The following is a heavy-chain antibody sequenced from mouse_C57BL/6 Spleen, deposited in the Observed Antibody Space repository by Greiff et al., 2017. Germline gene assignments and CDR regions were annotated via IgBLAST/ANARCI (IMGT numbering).Heavy chain of an antibody. CDR2: IDPNSGGT. Sequence: VKQSCKASGYTFTSYWMHWVKQRPGRGLEWIGRIDPNSGGTKYNEKFKSKATLTVDKPSSTAYMQLSSLTSEDSAVYYCARAVGWLLGYFDVWGTGTTVTVSS. CDR3: ARAVGWLLGYFDV. CDR1: GYTFTSYW. D-gene: IGHD2-3*01. V-gene: IGHV1-72*01. J-gene: IGHJ1*03.